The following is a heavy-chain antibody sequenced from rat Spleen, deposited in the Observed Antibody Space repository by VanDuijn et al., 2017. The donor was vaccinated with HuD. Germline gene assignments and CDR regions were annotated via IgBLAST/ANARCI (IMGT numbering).Heavy chain of an antibody. Sequence: EVQLVESGGGLVQPGRSLKLSCAASGFTFSNYGMAWVRQAPTKGLEWVATISYDDRSTYYRDSVKGRFTISRDNAKSTLSLQMDSLRSEDTATYYCARRHYGYTYYFDYWGQGVMVTVSS. J-gene: IGHJ2*01. CDR2: ISYDDRST. V-gene: IGHV5-29*01. CDR3: ARRHYGYTYYFDY. D-gene: IGHD1-9*01. CDR1: GFTFSNYG.